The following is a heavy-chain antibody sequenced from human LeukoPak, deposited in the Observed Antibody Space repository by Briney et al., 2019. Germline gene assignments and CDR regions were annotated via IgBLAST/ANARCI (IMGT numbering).Heavy chain of an antibody. J-gene: IGHJ3*02. Sequence: GASVKVSCKASGCTFTSYYMHWVRQAPGQGLEWMGIINPSGGSTSYAQKLQGRVTMTTDTSTSTAYMELRSLRSDDTAVYYCARDGTKLSHDAFDIWGQGTMVTVSS. CDR2: INPSGGST. CDR3: ARDGTKLSHDAFDI. V-gene: IGHV1-46*01. CDR1: GCTFTSYY. D-gene: IGHD1-26*01.